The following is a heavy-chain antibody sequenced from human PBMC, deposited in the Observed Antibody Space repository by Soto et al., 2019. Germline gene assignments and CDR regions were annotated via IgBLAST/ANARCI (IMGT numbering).Heavy chain of an antibody. Sequence: QVQLVQSGAEVRKPGASVKVSCKTSGYTFTNYGINWVRQAPGQGLEWMGWINGYNGKTNYAQRVQGRGTLTTDTSTTTAYMELRSLRSDDTAIYYCARGPDPTYSDHWGQGTLVTVSS. CDR2: INGYNGKT. V-gene: IGHV1-18*01. CDR1: GYTFTNYG. CDR3: ARGPDPTYSDH. J-gene: IGHJ4*02.